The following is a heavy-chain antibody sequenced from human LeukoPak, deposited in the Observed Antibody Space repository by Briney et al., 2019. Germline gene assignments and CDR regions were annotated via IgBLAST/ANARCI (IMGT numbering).Heavy chain of an antibody. CDR3: AREDILTGFDY. V-gene: IGHV3-53*01. CDR1: GFTVSSNY. Sequence: PGGSLRLSCAASGFTVSSNYMSWVRQAPGKGLEWVSVIYSGGSTYYADSVKGRFTISRDNSKNTLYLQTNSLRAEDTAVYYCAREDILTGFDYWGQGTLVTVSS. D-gene: IGHD3-9*01. J-gene: IGHJ4*02. CDR2: IYSGGST.